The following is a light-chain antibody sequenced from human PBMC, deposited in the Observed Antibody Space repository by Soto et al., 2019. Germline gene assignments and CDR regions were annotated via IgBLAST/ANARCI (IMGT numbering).Light chain of an antibody. CDR3: QQRSNWPIT. J-gene: IGKJ5*01. V-gene: IGKV3D-20*02. CDR1: QSVSNNY. Sequence: EIVLTQSPGTLSLSPVERATLSGRASQSVSNNYLAWYQQKPGQAPRLLIYGASNRATGIPDRFSGSGSGTDFTLTISRLEPEDFAVYYCQQRSNWPITFGQGTRLEI. CDR2: GAS.